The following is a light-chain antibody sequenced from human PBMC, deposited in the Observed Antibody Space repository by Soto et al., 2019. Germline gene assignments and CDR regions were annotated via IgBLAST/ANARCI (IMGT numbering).Light chain of an antibody. CDR3: QQCNNWPLT. CDR1: QTVSSN. Sequence: EIVMTQSPATLSMSPGEIATLSCRASQTVSSNLAWYQQKPGQAPRLLIYGASTRATGIPARFSGSGSGTEFPLPISSLQSEDFAVYYCQQCNNWPLTFGGGTKVEIK. J-gene: IGKJ4*01. CDR2: GAS. V-gene: IGKV3D-15*01.